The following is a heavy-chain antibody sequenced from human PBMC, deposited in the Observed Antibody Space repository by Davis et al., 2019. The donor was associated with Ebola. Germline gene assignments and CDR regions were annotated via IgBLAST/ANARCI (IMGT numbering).Heavy chain of an antibody. CDR3: AREVGRAMFDP. V-gene: IGHV3-11*06. CDR2: ISTSSSYT. Sequence: GESLKISCAGSGFTFSDYYMTWIRQAPGKGLEWVSFISTSSSYTNYADSLEGRFTISRDNAKNSLYLQMNRLTAEDTAVYYCAREVGRAMFDPWGQGTLVTVSS. J-gene: IGHJ5*02. D-gene: IGHD1-26*01. CDR1: GFTFSDYY.